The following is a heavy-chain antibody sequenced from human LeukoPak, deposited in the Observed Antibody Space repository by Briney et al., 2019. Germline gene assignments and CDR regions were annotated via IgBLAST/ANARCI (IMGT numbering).Heavy chain of an antibody. V-gene: IGHV4-59*01. CDR1: GGSIDSYY. CDR3: ARVYQSAEYYFDY. CDR2: IYYTGST. D-gene: IGHD2-2*01. J-gene: IGHJ4*02. Sequence: SETLSLTCTVSGGSIDSYYWSWIRQPPGKGLEWIGYIYYTGSTEYHPSLKSRATISLDTSKNQFSLKLTSVTAADTAVYYCARVYQSAEYYFDYWGQGNLVSVSS.